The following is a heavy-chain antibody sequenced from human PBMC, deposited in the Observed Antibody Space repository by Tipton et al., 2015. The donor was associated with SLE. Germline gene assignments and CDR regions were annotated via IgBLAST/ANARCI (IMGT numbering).Heavy chain of an antibody. CDR2: MYYRGST. Sequence: TLSLTCTISGGSISSSDYYWGWIRQPPGKGLEWIGSMYYRGSTYYNPSLESRVTMSLDTSKNQFSLKLSSVTAADTAVYYCARAVRGYCSGGSCYYYYYYMDVWGKGTTVTVSS. J-gene: IGHJ6*03. CDR3: ARAVRGYCSGGSCYYYYYYMDV. D-gene: IGHD2-15*01. CDR1: GGSISSSDYY. V-gene: IGHV4-39*07.